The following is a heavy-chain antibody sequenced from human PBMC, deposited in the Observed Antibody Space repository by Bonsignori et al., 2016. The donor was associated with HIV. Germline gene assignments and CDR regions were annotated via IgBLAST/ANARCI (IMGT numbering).Heavy chain of an antibody. CDR1: GGSISTYY. J-gene: IGHJ3*02. D-gene: IGHD3-9*01. Sequence: QVQLQESGPGLVKPSETLSLTCTVSGGSISTYYWNWIRQPPGKGLEWIGYIYYSGSTNYNPSLKSRVTISVDTSKNQFSLKLTSVTAADTGVYYCARTYYDILTNYYDAFDIWGQGTMVTVSS. CDR2: IYYSGST. CDR3: ARTYYDILTNYYDAFDI. V-gene: IGHV4-59*13.